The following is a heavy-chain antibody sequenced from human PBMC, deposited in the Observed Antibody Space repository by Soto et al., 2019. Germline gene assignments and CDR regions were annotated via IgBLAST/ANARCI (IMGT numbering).Heavy chain of an antibody. CDR1: GGSISSGGYY. Sequence: SETLSLTCTVSGGSISSGGYYWSWIRQHPGKGLEWIGYIYYSGSTYYNPSLKSRVTISVDTSKNQFSLKLSSVTAADTAVYYCARFSRGSGINWFDPWGQGTLVTVSS. J-gene: IGHJ5*02. CDR2: IYYSGST. CDR3: ARFSRGSGINWFDP. V-gene: IGHV4-31*03. D-gene: IGHD3-10*01.